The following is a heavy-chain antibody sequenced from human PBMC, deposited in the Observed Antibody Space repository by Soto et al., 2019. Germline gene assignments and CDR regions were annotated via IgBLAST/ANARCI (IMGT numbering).Heavy chain of an antibody. CDR3: ARYSGSYWHYLDF. Sequence: ESVKISFKGSGYSFASHWVAWVRQIPEKGLEWIGTIYPGDSDTKYSSAFRGHVTISADTSVSTAYLQWRSLEATDSAIYYCARYSGSYWHYLDFWGQGTLVTVSS. CDR2: IYPGDSDT. V-gene: IGHV5-51*01. CDR1: GYSFASHW. J-gene: IGHJ4*02. D-gene: IGHD1-26*01.